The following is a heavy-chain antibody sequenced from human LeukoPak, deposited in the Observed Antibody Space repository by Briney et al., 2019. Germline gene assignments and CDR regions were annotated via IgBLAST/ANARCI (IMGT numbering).Heavy chain of an antibody. Sequence: PGGSLRLSCAASGFTFSNYGMHWVRQAPGKGLEWVALISYGGSDHYYADSVKGRFTISRDNFKDTLYLQMNSLRAEDTAVFYCAKDLYDFWSTFYKSRPFDYWGQGSLVTVSS. D-gene: IGHD3-3*01. V-gene: IGHV3-30*18. J-gene: IGHJ4*02. CDR1: GFTFSNYG. CDR3: AKDLYDFWSTFYKSRPFDY. CDR2: ISYGGSDH.